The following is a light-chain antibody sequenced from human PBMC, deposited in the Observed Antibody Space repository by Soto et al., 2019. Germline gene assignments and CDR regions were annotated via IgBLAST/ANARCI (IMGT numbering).Light chain of an antibody. CDR3: QHYGSSPRT. CDR2: AAS. V-gene: IGKV3-20*01. J-gene: IGKJ1*01. CDR1: QSVRSSY. Sequence: EIVLTQSPGTLSLSPGERATLSCRASQSVRSSYLAWYQQKPGQATRLLIYAASSRATGIPDRFSGSASGTDCPLTISRLEPEDFAVYYCQHYGSSPRTFGQGTKVEIK.